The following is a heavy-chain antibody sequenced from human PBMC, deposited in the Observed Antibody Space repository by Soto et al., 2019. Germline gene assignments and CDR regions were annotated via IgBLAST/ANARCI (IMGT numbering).Heavy chain of an antibody. Sequence: QVQFVESGGGVVQPGRSLRLSCAASGFTFSHYGIHWVRQAPGKGLEWLAVISYDGSNKHYADSVKGRFTVSRDNSKKTLYLQMNSLRAEDTAVYFGARYSGKYQGPIDYWGQGTLVTVSS. CDR2: ISYDGSNK. CDR1: GFTFSHYG. CDR3: ARYSGKYQGPIDY. J-gene: IGHJ4*02. D-gene: IGHD1-26*01. V-gene: IGHV3-30*03.